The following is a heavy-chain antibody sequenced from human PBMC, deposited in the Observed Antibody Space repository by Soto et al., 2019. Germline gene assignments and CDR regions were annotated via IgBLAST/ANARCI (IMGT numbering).Heavy chain of an antibody. CDR1: GYNFASYW. D-gene: IGHD1-26*01. CDR3: AVPWYSGSPVYYDMDV. V-gene: IGHV5-51*01. Sequence: PGESLKISCKASGYNFASYWIGWVRQMPGKGLEWMGIISPGDSDTRYSPSFLGQVTISVDKSITTAYLQWSSLKASDTAMYFCAVPWYSGSPVYYDMDVWGQGTTVTVSS. J-gene: IGHJ6*02. CDR2: ISPGDSDT.